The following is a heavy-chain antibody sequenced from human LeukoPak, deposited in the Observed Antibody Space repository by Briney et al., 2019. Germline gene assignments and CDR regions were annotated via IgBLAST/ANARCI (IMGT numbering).Heavy chain of an antibody. D-gene: IGHD6-13*01. CDR3: ARDSSSWYWVS. Sequence: ASVKVSCKASGYTFTSYGISWVRQAPGQGLEWMGWINPNSGGTNYAQKFQGRVTMTRDTSISTAYMGLSRLRSDDTAVYYCARDSSSWYWVSWGQGTLVTVSS. CDR1: GYTFTSYG. CDR2: INPNSGGT. J-gene: IGHJ4*02. V-gene: IGHV1-2*02.